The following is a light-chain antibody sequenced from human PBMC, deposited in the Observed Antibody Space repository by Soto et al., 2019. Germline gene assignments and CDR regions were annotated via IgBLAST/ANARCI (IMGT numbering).Light chain of an antibody. V-gene: IGKV3-20*01. CDR1: PSVGGTY. Sequence: IVLTQSPGTLSLSPGEVATLSCRASPSVGGTYLAWYKQKPGQAPRLLIYGASHRATGIPDRFSGSGSGTDFTLTISRLQPEDFAVYYCQQYGCSPFTFGPGTKVDFK. J-gene: IGKJ3*01. CDR2: GAS. CDR3: QQYGCSPFT.